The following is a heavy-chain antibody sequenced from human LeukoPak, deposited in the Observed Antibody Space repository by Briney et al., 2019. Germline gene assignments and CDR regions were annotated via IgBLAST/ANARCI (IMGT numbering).Heavy chain of an antibody. V-gene: IGHV1-69*13. CDR3: ARNYDSSARSSYYYYYGMGV. Sequence: GASVKVSCKASGGTFSSYAISWVRQAPGQGLEWMGGIIPIFGTANYAQKFQGRVTITADESTSTAYMELSSLRSEDTAVYYCARNYDSSARSSYYYYYGMGVWGQGTTVTVSS. CDR2: IIPIFGTA. J-gene: IGHJ6*02. D-gene: IGHD3-22*01. CDR1: GGTFSSYA.